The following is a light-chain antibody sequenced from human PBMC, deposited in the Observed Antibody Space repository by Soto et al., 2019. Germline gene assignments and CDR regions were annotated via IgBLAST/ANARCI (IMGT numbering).Light chain of an antibody. CDR1: RMLVDSDGNTY. CDR2: WGS. CDR3: MQPLRSWT. V-gene: IGKV2-28*01. Sequence: VRPRCPLSRLVTLGQSASISCKASRMLVDSDGNTYLIWFQQKPGQSPQLLIYWGSNRASGVPDRFSGSGSGTDFTLKISRVEAEDFGVYYCMQPLRSWTFGQGTKVDIK. J-gene: IGKJ1*01.